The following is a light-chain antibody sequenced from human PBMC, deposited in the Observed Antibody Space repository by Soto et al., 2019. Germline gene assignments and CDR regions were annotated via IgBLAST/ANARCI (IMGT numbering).Light chain of an antibody. Sequence: DIQMTQSPSSLSASLGDRVAITCRSSHSITTYLSWYQQKPGRAPRLLISAASTLQSGVPSRFTGSGSGTDFTLTISSLQPEDFATYYCQQTFTPPHTFGQGTKVELK. CDR1: HSITTY. V-gene: IGKV1-39*01. CDR3: QQTFTPPHT. J-gene: IGKJ2*01. CDR2: AAS.